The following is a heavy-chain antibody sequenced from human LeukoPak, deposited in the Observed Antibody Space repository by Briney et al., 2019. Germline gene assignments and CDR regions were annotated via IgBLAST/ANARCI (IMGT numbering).Heavy chain of an antibody. Sequence: GGSLRLSCEASGFTFSTHTMNWVRQAPGKGLEWVSCISSRSSYIFYADSVRGRFIISRDNAKNSLYLQMNSLRAEDTAVYYCARFLVVVTYGSGFDYWGQGTLVTVSS. CDR1: GFTFSTHT. CDR3: ARFLVVVTYGSGFDY. CDR2: ISSRSSYI. J-gene: IGHJ4*02. V-gene: IGHV3-21*01. D-gene: IGHD1-26*01.